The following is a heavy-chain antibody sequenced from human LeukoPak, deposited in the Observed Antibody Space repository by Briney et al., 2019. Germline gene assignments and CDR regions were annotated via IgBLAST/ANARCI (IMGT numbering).Heavy chain of an antibody. J-gene: IGHJ3*02. CDR1: GYTFTSYY. CDR3: ARYGFSAVWQGGWHAFDI. D-gene: IGHD2-15*01. V-gene: IGHV1-46*01. CDR2: INPTTGDT. Sequence: ASVKVSCKASGYTFTSYYMHWVRQAPGQGLEWMGIINPTTGDTTYAQEFQGRLTMTRDMSTSTVYMELSNLTSEDTAVFYCARYGFSAVWQGGWHAFDIWGQGTVVTVSS.